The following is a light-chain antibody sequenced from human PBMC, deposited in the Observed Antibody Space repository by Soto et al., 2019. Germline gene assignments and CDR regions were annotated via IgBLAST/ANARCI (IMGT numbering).Light chain of an antibody. CDR3: QQYSSYPWT. Sequence: EIVLTQSPGTLSSSPGERATLSCRASQSVGSSYLAWYQQKPGQAPRLLIYDASSRATGIPDRFSGGASGTDFTLTISRLQPEDFAVYYCQQYSSYPWTFGQGTKVEFK. CDR2: DAS. J-gene: IGKJ1*01. V-gene: IGKV3-20*01. CDR1: QSVGSSY.